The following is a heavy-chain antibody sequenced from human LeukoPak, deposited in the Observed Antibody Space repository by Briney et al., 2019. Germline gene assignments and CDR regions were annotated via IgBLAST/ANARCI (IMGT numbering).Heavy chain of an antibody. CDR1: GGSISTSNYY. V-gene: IGHV4-39*07. D-gene: IGHD6-13*01. CDR3: ARDLIAAGPYNWFDP. Sequence: SETLSLTCTVSGGSISTSNYYWGWIRQPPGKGLEWIGNIFYSGSTYYSPSLKSRVTISLDTSRNQFSLKLTSVTAADTAVYYCARDLIAAGPYNWFDPWGQGTLVTVSS. J-gene: IGHJ5*02. CDR2: IFYSGST.